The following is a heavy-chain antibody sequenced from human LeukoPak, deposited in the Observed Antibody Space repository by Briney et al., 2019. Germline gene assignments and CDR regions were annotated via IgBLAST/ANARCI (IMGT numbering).Heavy chain of an antibody. J-gene: IGHJ4*02. Sequence: GGSLRLSCAASGFTFSSYAMSWVRQAPGKGLEWVADISGSGGSIYYADSVKGRFTISRDNSKNTLYLQMNSLRAEDTAVYYCAKDHSSGYYYKDYWGQGTLVTVSS. CDR1: GFTFSSYA. CDR2: ISGSGGSI. D-gene: IGHD3-22*01. V-gene: IGHV3-23*01. CDR3: AKDHSSGYYYKDY.